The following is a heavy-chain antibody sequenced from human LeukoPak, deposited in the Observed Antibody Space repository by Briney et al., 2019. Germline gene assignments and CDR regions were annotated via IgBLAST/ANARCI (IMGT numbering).Heavy chain of an antibody. Sequence: GGSLRLSCAASEFTVSSNYMSWVRQAPGKGLEWVSVIYSGGNTYYADSVNGRFTISRDNSKNTLYLQMNSLRAEDTAVYYCAKDSLVGATTYYFDYWGQGTLVTVSS. CDR1: EFTVSSNY. J-gene: IGHJ4*02. V-gene: IGHV3-53*05. D-gene: IGHD1-26*01. CDR2: IYSGGNT. CDR3: AKDSLVGATTYYFDY.